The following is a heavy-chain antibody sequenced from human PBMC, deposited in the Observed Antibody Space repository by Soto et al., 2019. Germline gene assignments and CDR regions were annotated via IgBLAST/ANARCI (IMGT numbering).Heavy chain of an antibody. CDR1: GFTFHDYA. V-gene: IGHV3-9*01. D-gene: IGHD6-19*01. CDR3: AKDIREYSSGWTYFDY. J-gene: IGHJ4*01. CDR2: ITWNSGSI. Sequence: EVQLVESGGGLVQPGRSLKLSCAASGFTFHDYAMHWVRQGQGKGLEWVSGITWNSGSIDYADSVKGRFTISRDNAKNSLCLQMNRLRPEDTALYYCAKDIREYSSGWTYFDYWGHGTLVTVSS.